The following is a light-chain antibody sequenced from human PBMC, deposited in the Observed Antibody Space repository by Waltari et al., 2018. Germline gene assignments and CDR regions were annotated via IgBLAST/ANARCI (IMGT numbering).Light chain of an antibody. Sequence: QSALTQPVSVSGSPGQSVTISCTGTSNNVGDYNLVSWFQPPPDQAPKLPIFDFPKPPSWVSNRLSGSKSGNTASLTISGLQTEDEADYYCCSYSTGGSWMFGGGTKLTVL. CDR3: CSYSTGGSWM. CDR2: DFP. J-gene: IGLJ3*02. CDR1: SNNVGDYNL. V-gene: IGLV2-23*02.